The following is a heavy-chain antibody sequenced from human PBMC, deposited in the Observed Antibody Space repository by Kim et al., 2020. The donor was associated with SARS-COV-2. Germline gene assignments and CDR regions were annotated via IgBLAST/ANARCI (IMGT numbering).Heavy chain of an antibody. D-gene: IGHD3-10*01. CDR1: GGSISSGDYY. CDR2: IYYSGST. CDR3: ARDQSYYGSGSYYRDAFDI. V-gene: IGHV4-30-4*01. Sequence: SETLSLTCTASGGSISSGDYYWSWIRQPPGKGLGWIGYIYYSGSTYYNPSLKSRVTISVNTSKNQFSLKLSSVTAADTAVYYCARDQSYYGSGSYYRDAFDIWGHGTMVTVSS. J-gene: IGHJ3*02.